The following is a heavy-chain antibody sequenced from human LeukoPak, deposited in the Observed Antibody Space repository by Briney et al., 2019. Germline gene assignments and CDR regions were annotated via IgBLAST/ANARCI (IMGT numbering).Heavy chain of an antibody. Sequence: EASVKVSCKASGYTFTSYDINWVRQATGQGLEWMGWMNPNSGHTGYAQKFQGRVTMTRNTSISTAYMELSSLRSEDTAVYYCARAIGYCSGGSCHGGYWFDPWGQGTLVTVSS. CDR2: MNPNSGHT. V-gene: IGHV1-8*01. D-gene: IGHD2-15*01. J-gene: IGHJ5*02. CDR1: GYTFTSYD. CDR3: ARAIGYCSGGSCHGGYWFDP.